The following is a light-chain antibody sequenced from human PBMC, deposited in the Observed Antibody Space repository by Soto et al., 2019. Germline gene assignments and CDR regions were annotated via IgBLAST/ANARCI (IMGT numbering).Light chain of an antibody. CDR1: QTVSSAR. CDR3: QQYSKWPIT. Sequence: EIVLTQSPGTLSLSPGERATVSCRASQTVSSARLAWFQQKPGQAPRLLIYGASSRAPGIPDRFSGSGSGTEFSLTISSLQSEDFAVYYCQQYSKWPITFGQGTRLEIK. J-gene: IGKJ5*01. V-gene: IGKV3-20*01. CDR2: GAS.